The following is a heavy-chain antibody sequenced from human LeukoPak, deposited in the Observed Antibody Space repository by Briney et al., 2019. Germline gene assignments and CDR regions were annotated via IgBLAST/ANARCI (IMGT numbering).Heavy chain of an antibody. V-gene: IGHV1-18*01. CDR1: GYTFTSYG. Sequence: ASVKVSCKASGYTFTSYGISWVRQAPGQGLERMGWISAYNGNTNYAQKLQGRVTMTTDTSTSTAYMELRSLRSDDTAVYYCARCADIVVVPADHFDYWGQGTLVTVSS. CDR2: ISAYNGNT. J-gene: IGHJ4*02. CDR3: ARCADIVVVPADHFDY. D-gene: IGHD2-2*01.